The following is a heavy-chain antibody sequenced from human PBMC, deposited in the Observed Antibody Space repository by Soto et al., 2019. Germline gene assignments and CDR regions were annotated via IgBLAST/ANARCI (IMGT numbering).Heavy chain of an antibody. CDR2: ISPYDGNT. CDR3: AREMGGTFYFDY. Sequence: GASVKVSCKASGYSFASYVISWVRQAPGQGLEWMGWISPYDGNTSYAQKLQDRVTMTSDTSTSTVFLELTSPTSEDTAVYYCAREMGGTFYFDYWGQGTLVTVSS. V-gene: IGHV1-18*01. D-gene: IGHD3-16*01. J-gene: IGHJ4*02. CDR1: GYSFASYV.